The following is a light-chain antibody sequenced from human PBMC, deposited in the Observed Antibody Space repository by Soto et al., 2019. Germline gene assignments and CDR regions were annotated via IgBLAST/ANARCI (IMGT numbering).Light chain of an antibody. CDR3: CSYAGSSTFSYV. CDR1: SSDVGSYNL. V-gene: IGLV2-23*03. J-gene: IGLJ1*01. CDR2: AGS. Sequence: QSALTQPASVSGSPGQSITISCTGTSSDVGSYNLVSWYQPHPGKAPKLMIYAGSKRPSGVSNRFSGSKSGNTASLTISGLQAEDEADYYCCSYAGSSTFSYVFGTGTKVTVL.